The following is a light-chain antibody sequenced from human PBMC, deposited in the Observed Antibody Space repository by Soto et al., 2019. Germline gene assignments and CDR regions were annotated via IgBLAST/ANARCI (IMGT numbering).Light chain of an antibody. J-gene: IGKJ2*01. CDR1: HSISTY. CDR3: QQSYTTPYT. Sequence: DILMTQSRSSLSASVGDRVTNICRASHSISTYINWYQQKPGKAPKLLIYAASSLQSGVPSRFSGSISGTDFTLTISYLQPEDFATYYCQQSYTTPYTFGQGTKLEIK. CDR2: AAS. V-gene: IGKV1-39*01.